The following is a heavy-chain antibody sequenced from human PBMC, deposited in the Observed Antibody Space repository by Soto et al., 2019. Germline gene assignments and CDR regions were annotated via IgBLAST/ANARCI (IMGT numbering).Heavy chain of an antibody. V-gene: IGHV1-18*01. CDR2: VSAYNGNT. D-gene: IGHD2-2*02. CDR1: GYTFTNYG. CDR3: AREKHDIVLVPAAIGGYYYYGMDV. J-gene: IGHJ6*02. Sequence: ASVKVSCKASGYTFTNYGFTWVRQAPGQGLEWMGWVSAYNGNTNYAQKLQGRVTMTTDTSTSTAYMELRSLRSDDTAVYYCAREKHDIVLVPAAIGGYYYYGMDVWGQGTTVTVSS.